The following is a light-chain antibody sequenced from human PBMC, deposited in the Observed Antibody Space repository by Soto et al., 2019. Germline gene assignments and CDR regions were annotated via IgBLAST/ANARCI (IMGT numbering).Light chain of an antibody. CDR1: SSNIGNNY. CDR3: APWDRSLSVGV. CDR2: DND. J-gene: IGLJ2*01. Sequence: QSVLTQPPSVSAAPGQKVTISCSGSSSNIGNNYVFWYQQLPGTAPKLLIYDNDKRPSGIPDRFSGSKSGTSATLGITGLQTGYEADYYCAPWDRSLSVGVFGGGTKVTVL. V-gene: IGLV1-51*01.